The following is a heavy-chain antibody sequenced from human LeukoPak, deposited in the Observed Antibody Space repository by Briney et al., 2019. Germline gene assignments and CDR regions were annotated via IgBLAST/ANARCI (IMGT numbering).Heavy chain of an antibody. J-gene: IGHJ4*02. Sequence: GGSLRLSCAASGFTFSSSAMSWVRQAPGKGLEWVSSISGSGDTTYYTDSVKGRFTISRDNSKNTLYLQMNSLRAEDTAVYYCAKSISRITIFGVLIRGFDYWGQGTLVTVSS. CDR1: GFTFSSSA. V-gene: IGHV3-23*01. CDR2: ISGSGDTT. D-gene: IGHD3-3*01. CDR3: AKSISRITIFGVLIRGFDY.